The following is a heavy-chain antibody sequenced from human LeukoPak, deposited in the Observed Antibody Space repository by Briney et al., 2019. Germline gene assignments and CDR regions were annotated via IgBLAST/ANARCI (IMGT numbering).Heavy chain of an antibody. CDR1: GFTFSSYA. D-gene: IGHD3-9*01. Sequence: GGSLRLSCAASGFTFSSYAMSWVRQAPGKGLEWVSAISGSGGSTYYAGSVKGRFTISRDSSKNTLFLQMNGLGAEDTAVYYCARGGGGNSDFLTTYTGASLSFDYWGQGALVTVSS. V-gene: IGHV3-23*01. CDR2: ISGSGGST. CDR3: ARGGGGNSDFLTTYTGASLSFDY. J-gene: IGHJ4*02.